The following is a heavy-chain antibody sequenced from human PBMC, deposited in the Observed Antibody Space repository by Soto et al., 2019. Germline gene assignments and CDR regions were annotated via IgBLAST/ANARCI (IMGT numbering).Heavy chain of an antibody. V-gene: IGHV1-18*01. CDR2: ISAYNGNT. CDR1: DYTFTSYG. Sequence: QVQLVQSGAEVKKPGASVKVSCKASDYTFTSYGISWVRQAPGQGLEWMGWISAYNGNTNYAQKLQGRVTMTTDTSTSTAYMELRSLRSDDTAVYYCASSGLDIVVVVAATPPIYWGQGTLVTVSS. J-gene: IGHJ4*02. CDR3: ASSGLDIVVVVAATPPIY. D-gene: IGHD2-15*01.